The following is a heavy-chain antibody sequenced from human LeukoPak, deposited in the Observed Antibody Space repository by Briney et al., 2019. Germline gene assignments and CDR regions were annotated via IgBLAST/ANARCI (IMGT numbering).Heavy chain of an antibody. Sequence: SETLSLTCTVSGGSISSAPYYWSWIRQRPGKGLEWMGYISHSGNTYYNPSLKSRLNISADTSRNQFSLKLRSVTAADTALYFCAREGYYYDSSGPIDYWGREPGSPSPQ. J-gene: IGHJ4*02. CDR1: GGSISSAPYY. V-gene: IGHV4-31*03. CDR2: ISHSGNT. D-gene: IGHD3-22*01. CDR3: AREGYYYDSSGPIDY.